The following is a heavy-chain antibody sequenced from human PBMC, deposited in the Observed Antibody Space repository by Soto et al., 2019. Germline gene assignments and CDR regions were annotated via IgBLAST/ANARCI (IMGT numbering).Heavy chain of an antibody. V-gene: IGHV1-2*04. Sequence: ASVKVSCKASGYTFTGYYMHWVRQAPGQGLEWMGWINPNSGGTNYAQKFRGWVTMTRDTSISTAYMELSRLRSDDTAVYYCARDLRYCSSTSCYVSAFDIWGQGTMVTVSS. CDR2: INPNSGGT. J-gene: IGHJ3*02. CDR1: GYTFTGYY. D-gene: IGHD2-2*01. CDR3: ARDLRYCSSTSCYVSAFDI.